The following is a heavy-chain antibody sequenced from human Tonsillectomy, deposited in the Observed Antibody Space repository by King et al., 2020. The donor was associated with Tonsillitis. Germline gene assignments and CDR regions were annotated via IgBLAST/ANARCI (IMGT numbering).Heavy chain of an antibody. Sequence: EVQLVESGGGLVQPGGSLRLSCAASGFTFSSYAMSWVRQAPGKGLEWVSAISGPGGTTYYAASVKGRFTISRDKSKNTLYLQMNSLRAEDTPIYYCAKAMQIQVDDFDYWGQGTLVTVSS. CDR3: AKAMQIQVDDFDY. CDR2: ISGPGGTT. CDR1: GFTFSSYA. J-gene: IGHJ4*02. D-gene: IGHD1-1*01. V-gene: IGHV3-23*04.